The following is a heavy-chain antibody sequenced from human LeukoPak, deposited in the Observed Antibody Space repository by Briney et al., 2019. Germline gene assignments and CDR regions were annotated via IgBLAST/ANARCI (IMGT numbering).Heavy chain of an antibody. J-gene: IGHJ1*01. Sequence: GGSLRLSCAASGFTFSSYSMNWVRQAPGKGLEWVSSISSSSSYIYYADSVKGRFTISRDNAKNSLYLQMNSLRAEDTAVYYCARNYYDSSGYYQYFQHWGQGTLVTVP. CDR1: GFTFSSYS. CDR3: ARNYYDSSGYYQYFQH. D-gene: IGHD3-22*01. CDR2: ISSSSSYI. V-gene: IGHV3-21*01.